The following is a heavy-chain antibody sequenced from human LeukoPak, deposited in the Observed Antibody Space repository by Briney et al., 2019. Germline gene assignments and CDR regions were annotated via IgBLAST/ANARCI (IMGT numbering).Heavy chain of an antibody. CDR3: ARRKIRGALDY. J-gene: IGHJ4*02. V-gene: IGHV4-59*08. Sequence: SETLSLTCTVSGGSITTFYWSWIRQSPGKGLEWIGYIYYSAGTHYNPSLKSRATISLDTSRNQFSLRLSSVIAADTAVYYCARRKIRGALDYWGQGALVTVSS. CDR1: GGSITTFY. CDR2: IYYSAGT. D-gene: IGHD3-10*01.